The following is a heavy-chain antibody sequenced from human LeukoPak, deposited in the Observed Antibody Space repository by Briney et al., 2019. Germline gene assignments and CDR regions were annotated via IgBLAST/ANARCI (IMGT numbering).Heavy chain of an antibody. CDR2: ISYDGSNK. J-gene: IGHJ4*02. CDR1: GFTFSSYA. CDR3: AGVSSLVVITPGLYYFDY. Sequence: GGSLRLSCAASGFTFSSYAMHWVRQAPGKGLEWVAVISYDGSNKYYADSVKGRFTISRDNSKNTLYLQMNSLRAEDTAVYYCAGVSSLVVITPGLYYFDYWGQGTLVTVSS. V-gene: IGHV3-30-3*01. D-gene: IGHD3-22*01.